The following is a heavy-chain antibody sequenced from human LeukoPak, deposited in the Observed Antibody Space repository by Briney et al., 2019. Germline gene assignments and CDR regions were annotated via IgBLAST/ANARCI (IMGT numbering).Heavy chain of an antibody. CDR2: ISYDGSNK. J-gene: IGHJ4*02. D-gene: IGHD6-19*01. V-gene: IGHV3-30*19. CDR3: ARDIVWIAVAGAFDY. Sequence: PGGSLRLSCAASGFSFSGFDMHWVRQAPGKGLEWVAVISYDGSNKYYADSVKGRFTISRDNSKNTLYLQMNSLRAEDTAVYYCARDIVWIAVAGAFDYWGQGTLVTVSS. CDR1: GFSFSGFD.